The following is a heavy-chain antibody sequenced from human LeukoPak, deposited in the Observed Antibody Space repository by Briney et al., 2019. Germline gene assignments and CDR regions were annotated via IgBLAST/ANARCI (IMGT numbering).Heavy chain of an antibody. V-gene: IGHV3-23*01. CDR2: FSGSGVST. D-gene: IGHD2-8*02. CDR3: AREPRDCTGGTCHSGGGYYFEY. J-gene: IGHJ4*02. Sequence: GGSLRLSCAASGFTFSNYAVSWVRQAPGKGLEWVSAFSGSGVSTYYADSVKGRFTISRDNSKNTLHLQMNSLRAEDTAVFYCAREPRDCTGGTCHSGGGYYFEYWGQGILVTVSS. CDR1: GFTFSNYA.